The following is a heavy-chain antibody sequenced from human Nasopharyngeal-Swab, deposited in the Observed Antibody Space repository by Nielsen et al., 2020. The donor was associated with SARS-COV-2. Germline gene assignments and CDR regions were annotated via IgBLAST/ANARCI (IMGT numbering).Heavy chain of an antibody. CDR2: IFYSGST. CDR1: TGSIRSNSYY. V-gene: IGHV4-39*07. D-gene: IGHD3-22*01. CDR3: ARDTIGYDSYAGDY. Sequence: SETLSLTCTVSTGSIRSNSYYWGWVRQPPGKGLEWIGVIFYSGSTYYNPSLKSRVTISVDTSNNQFSLKLSSVTAADTAVYYCARDTIGYDSYAGDYWGQGTLVTVSS. J-gene: IGHJ4*02.